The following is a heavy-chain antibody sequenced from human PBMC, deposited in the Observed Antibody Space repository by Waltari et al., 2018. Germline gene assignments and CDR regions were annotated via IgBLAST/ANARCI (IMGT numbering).Heavy chain of an antibody. V-gene: IGHV3-23*01. D-gene: IGHD1-20*01. J-gene: IGHJ4*02. CDR1: GVTFSNYA. Sequence: EVQVLESGGDLVKPGGSLRLSCAASGVTFSNYAINWVRLAPGTGLKGVSAITVGEDTYYADSGKGRFTISRDTSKDTVYLQMNGLRADDTAVYYCATPFYNWDDPLHSWGPGTLVTVSS. CDR3: ATPFYNWDDPLHS. CDR2: ITVGEDT.